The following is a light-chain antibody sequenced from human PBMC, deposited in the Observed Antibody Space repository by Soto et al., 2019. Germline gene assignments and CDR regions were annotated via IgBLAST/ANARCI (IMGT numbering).Light chain of an antibody. CDR1: QSVSSY. Sequence: MTQSPATLSVSPGERATLSCRASQSVSSYLAWYQQKPGKVPKLLIYKASTLESGVPSTFSGSGSGTEFTLTISSLQPDDFATYYCQQYQSLWTFGQGTKVEVK. CDR3: QQYQSLWT. CDR2: KAS. V-gene: IGKV1-5*03. J-gene: IGKJ1*01.